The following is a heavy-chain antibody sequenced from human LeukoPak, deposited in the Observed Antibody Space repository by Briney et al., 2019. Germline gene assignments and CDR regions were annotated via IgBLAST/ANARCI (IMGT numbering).Heavy chain of an antibody. CDR1: GFTLSGYA. V-gene: IGHV3-30-3*01. CDR3: ATRADGYIWAYYFDY. CDR2: IPHNANNE. Sequence: GGSLRLSCEASGFTLSGYAIHWVRQAPGKRLEWLAAIPHNANNEYYADSVKGQLTISRDNSKNMVFLQMSSLRGEDTAVYFCATRADGYIWAYYFDYWGQGTLVTVSS. J-gene: IGHJ4*02. D-gene: IGHD5-24*01.